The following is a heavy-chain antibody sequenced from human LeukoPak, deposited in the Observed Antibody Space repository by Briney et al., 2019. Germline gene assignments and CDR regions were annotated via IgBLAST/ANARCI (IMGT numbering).Heavy chain of an antibody. Sequence: GRSLRLSCAASGFTFSSYGMHWVRQAPGKGLEWVAVISYDGSNKYYADSVKGRSTISRDNSKNTLYLQMNSLRAEDTAVYYCASRRYGDYEDYFDYWGQGTLVTVSS. V-gene: IGHV3-30*03. CDR1: GFTFSSYG. CDR3: ASRRYGDYEDYFDY. D-gene: IGHD4-17*01. J-gene: IGHJ4*02. CDR2: ISYDGSNK.